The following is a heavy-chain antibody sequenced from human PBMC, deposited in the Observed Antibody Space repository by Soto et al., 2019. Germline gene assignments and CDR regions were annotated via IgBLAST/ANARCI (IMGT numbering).Heavy chain of an antibody. CDR3: ARDRGYDAHDYYYNAMDV. Sequence: GGSLRLSCISAGCTFRAYTMNWVRQAPGKGLEWVSGIRGFSPYTFYAESVKGRFTISRDNAKNSLDLQMDSLRAEDTAVYYCARDRGYDAHDYYYNAMDVWGQGTTVTVSS. CDR2: IRGFSPYT. D-gene: IGHD3-10*01. CDR1: GCTFRAYT. J-gene: IGHJ6*02. V-gene: IGHV3-21*01.